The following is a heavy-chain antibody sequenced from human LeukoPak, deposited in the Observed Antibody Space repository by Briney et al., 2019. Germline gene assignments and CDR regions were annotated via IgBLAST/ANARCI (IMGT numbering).Heavy chain of an antibody. CDR2: ISAYNGNT. CDR3: ARDVPQWLLHEKVFDY. CDR1: GYTFTSYG. Sequence: WASVKVSCKASGYTFTSYGISWVRQAPGQGLEWMGWISAYNGNTNYAQKLQGRVTMTTDTSTSTAYMELRSLRSDGTAVYYCARDVPQWLLHEKVFDYWGQGTLVTVSS. D-gene: IGHD6-19*01. V-gene: IGHV1-18*04. J-gene: IGHJ4*02.